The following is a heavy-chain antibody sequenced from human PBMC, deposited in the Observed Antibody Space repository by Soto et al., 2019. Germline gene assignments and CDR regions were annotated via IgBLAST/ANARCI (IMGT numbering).Heavy chain of an antibody. D-gene: IGHD2-15*01. V-gene: IGHV3-21*01. CDR1: GFTFTSYS. CDR3: AKENSDRAFDI. Sequence: EVQLVQSGGGLVKPGGSLRLSCGASGFTFTSYSMDWVRQAPGKGLEWVSSISSTSNYIYHVDSVKGRFTISRDNAKKSLYLQMNSLRAEDTAVYYCAKENSDRAFDIWGQGTMFTVSS. J-gene: IGHJ3*02. CDR2: ISSTSNYI.